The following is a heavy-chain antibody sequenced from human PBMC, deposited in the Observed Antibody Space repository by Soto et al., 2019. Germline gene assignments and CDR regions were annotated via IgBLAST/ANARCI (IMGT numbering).Heavy chain of an antibody. CDR3: AKRAFIAVAGTLDY. Sequence: GGSLRLSCVASGFTFSSYAMSWVRQAPGKGLEWVSAVSGSGDNTYYADSVKGRFTISRDNSKNTLYLQMSSLRAEDTALYYCAKRAFIAVAGTLDYWGQGTLVTVSS. J-gene: IGHJ4*02. D-gene: IGHD6-19*01. V-gene: IGHV3-23*01. CDR1: GFTFSSYA. CDR2: VSGSGDNT.